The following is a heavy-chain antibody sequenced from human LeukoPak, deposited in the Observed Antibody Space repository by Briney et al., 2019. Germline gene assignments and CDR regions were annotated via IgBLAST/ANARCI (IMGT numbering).Heavy chain of an antibody. V-gene: IGHV1-69*04. CDR3: AKDKGRYNWNDGLDY. D-gene: IGHD1-1*01. CDR1: GGTFSSYA. J-gene: IGHJ4*02. Sequence: SVKVSCKASGGTFSSYAISWVRQAPGQGLEWMGRIIPILGIANYAQKFQGRVTITADKSTSTAYMELSSLRSEDTAVYYCAKDKGRYNWNDGLDYWGQGTLVTVSS. CDR2: IIPILGIA.